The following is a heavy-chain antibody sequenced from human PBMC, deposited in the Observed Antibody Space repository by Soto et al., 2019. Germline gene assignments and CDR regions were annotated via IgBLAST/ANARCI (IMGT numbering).Heavy chain of an antibody. V-gene: IGHV3-23*01. D-gene: IGHD3-22*01. J-gene: IGHJ6*02. Sequence: GGSLRLSCAASGLTFGSYAMSWFRQAPGKGLEWVSAISGSGGSTYYADSVKGRFTISRDNSKNTLYLQMNSLRAEDTAVYYCANSYYYDSGGGPRHHYYYGMEVCGQAPTVNV. CDR1: GLTFGSYA. CDR2: ISGSGGST. CDR3: ANSYYYDSGGGPRHHYYYGMEV.